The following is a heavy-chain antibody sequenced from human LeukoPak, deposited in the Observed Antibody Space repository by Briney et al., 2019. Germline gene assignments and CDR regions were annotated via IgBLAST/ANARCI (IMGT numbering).Heavy chain of an antibody. CDR3: AKPYPTLTTSAVLDN. Sequence: GGSLRLSCAASGFSFSNYAMSWVRQAPGRGLEWVAAISYDGNSQHYGAPVKGRFTISRDNSKNTVYLQINTLRTDDAAIYYCAKPYPTLTTSAVLDNWGQGTLVTVSS. D-gene: IGHD1-1*01. CDR1: GFSFSNYA. CDR2: ISYDGNSQ. V-gene: IGHV3-30*18. J-gene: IGHJ4*02.